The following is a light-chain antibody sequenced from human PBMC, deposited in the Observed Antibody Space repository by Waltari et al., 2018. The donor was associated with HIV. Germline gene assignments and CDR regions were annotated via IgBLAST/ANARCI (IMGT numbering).Light chain of an antibody. Sequence: QLVLTQSPSASAFLGASVKITCSLNGGLSSYAIAWHQHQPEKVPRYLMKLKSDGSHNREDEIPDRFSASNSGADHHLTISSLQSEDEGYYYCQTWDTGPVFGGGTKLTVL. CDR2: LKSDGSH. CDR1: GGLSSYA. J-gene: IGLJ3*02. V-gene: IGLV4-69*01. CDR3: QTWDTGPV.